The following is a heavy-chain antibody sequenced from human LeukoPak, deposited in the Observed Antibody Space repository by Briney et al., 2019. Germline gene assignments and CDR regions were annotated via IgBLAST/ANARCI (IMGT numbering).Heavy chain of an antibody. V-gene: IGHV3-74*01. D-gene: IGHD1-26*01. J-gene: IGHJ4*02. CDR1: GFTLRDYW. Sequence: GGSLRLSCAASGFTLRDYWMHWIRQAPGKGLVWVSRIKGDGSHTIYADSVKGRFTISRDNAENTLYLQMKSLRVEDTALYYCVRDWDHFDFDSWGQGTLVTVSS. CDR3: VRDWDHFDFDS. CDR2: IKGDGSHT.